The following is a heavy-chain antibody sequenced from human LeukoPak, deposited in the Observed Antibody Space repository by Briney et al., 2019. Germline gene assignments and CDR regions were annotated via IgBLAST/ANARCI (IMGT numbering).Heavy chain of an antibody. D-gene: IGHD6-6*01. Sequence: SETLSLTCTVSADSFSRSGFYWGWIRQPPGRGLDWIASIYCRGDTYYNPSLQSRVTISVDTSKSQFSLKLRSVTAADTAVYYCARQLGSSIEHWGQGTLVTVSS. V-gene: IGHV4-39*01. CDR2: IYCRGDT. CDR3: ARQLGSSIEH. J-gene: IGHJ1*01. CDR1: ADSFSRSGFY.